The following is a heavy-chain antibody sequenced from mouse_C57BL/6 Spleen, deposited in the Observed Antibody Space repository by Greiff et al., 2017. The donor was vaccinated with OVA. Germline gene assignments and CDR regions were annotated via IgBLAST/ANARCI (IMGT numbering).Heavy chain of an antibody. CDR3: ARLDYFDY. Sequence: EVQLVESGGGLVKPGGSLKLSCAASGFTFSDYAMHWVRQAPEKGLEWVAYISSGSSTIYYADTVKGRFTISRDNAKNTLFLQMTSLRSEDTAMYYCARLDYFDYWGQGTTLTVSS. V-gene: IGHV5-17*01. J-gene: IGHJ2*01. CDR2: ISSGSSTI. CDR1: GFTFSDYA.